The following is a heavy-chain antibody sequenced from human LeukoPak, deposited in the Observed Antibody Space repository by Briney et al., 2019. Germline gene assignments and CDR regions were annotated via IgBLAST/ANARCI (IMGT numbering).Heavy chain of an antibody. V-gene: IGHV3-21*01. CDR1: GFTFSSYS. CDR3: ARLIAVAGTFDY. Sequence: NPGGSLRLSCAASGFTFSSYSMNWVRQAPGKGLEWVSSISSSSSYIYYADSVKGRFTISRDNAKNSLYLQMNSLRAEDTAVYYCARLIAVAGTFDYRGQGTLVTVSS. D-gene: IGHD6-19*01. CDR2: ISSSSSYI. J-gene: IGHJ4*02.